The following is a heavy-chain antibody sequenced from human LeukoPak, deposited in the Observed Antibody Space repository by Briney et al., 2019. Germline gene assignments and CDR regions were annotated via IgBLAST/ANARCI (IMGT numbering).Heavy chain of an antibody. V-gene: IGHV1-18*01. J-gene: IGHJ4*02. CDR1: GYTFTSYG. CDR3: ARGTFSGDY. Sequence: ASVKVSCKASGYTFTSYGISWVWQPPGPGLEWMGWISDNNCNTSQAQKLQGRFTMTTDPTTSTAYTELRGLRSDDTAVYYCARGTFSGDYWGQGTLVTVSS. CDR2: ISDNNCNT. D-gene: IGHD3-10*01.